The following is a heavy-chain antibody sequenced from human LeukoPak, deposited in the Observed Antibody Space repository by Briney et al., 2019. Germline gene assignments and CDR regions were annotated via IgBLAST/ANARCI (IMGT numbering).Heavy chain of an antibody. J-gene: IGHJ4*02. D-gene: IGHD2-15*01. V-gene: IGHV3-73*01. Sequence: GGSLKLSCAASGFTFSGSPMHWVRQASGKGLEWVGSIKTKANSYATAYAASVKGRFTISRDDSKNTTYLQMNSLKTEDTAVYYCTRLSNIHCSGGSCYFDYWGQGTLVTVSS. CDR3: TRLSNIHCSGGSCYFDY. CDR2: IKTKANSYAT. CDR1: GFTFSGSP.